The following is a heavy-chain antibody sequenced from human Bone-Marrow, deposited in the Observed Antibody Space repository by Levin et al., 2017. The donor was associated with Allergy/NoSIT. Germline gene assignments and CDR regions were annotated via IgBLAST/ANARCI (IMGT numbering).Heavy chain of an antibody. Sequence: PGGSLRLSCAASGFTFSSYAMSWVRQAPGKGLEWVSAISGSGGSTYYADSVKGRFTISRDNSKNTLYLQMNSLRAEDTAVYYCAKTALEVHACPAGWFDPWGQGTLVTVSS. J-gene: IGHJ5*02. CDR1: GFTFSSYA. D-gene: IGHD2-2*01. CDR3: AKTALEVHACPAGWFDP. V-gene: IGHV3-23*01. CDR2: ISGSGGST.